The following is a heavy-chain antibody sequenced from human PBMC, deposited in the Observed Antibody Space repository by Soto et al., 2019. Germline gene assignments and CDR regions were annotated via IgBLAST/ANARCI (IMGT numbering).Heavy chain of an antibody. CDR3: ARGAATKILVLQYDALEI. D-gene: IGHD5-12*01. Sequence: QVQLVQSGAEVKKPGSSVRVSCKASGATLNSFINYGITWVRQAPGQGLEYMGGIIPVFGAANHAQKFQGRVTISADESTRKVNMELSSLTSKDTAVYYCARGAATKILVLQYDALEIWGQGTMVTVSS. J-gene: IGHJ3*02. V-gene: IGHV1-69*12. CDR1: GATLNSFINYG. CDR2: IIPVFGAA.